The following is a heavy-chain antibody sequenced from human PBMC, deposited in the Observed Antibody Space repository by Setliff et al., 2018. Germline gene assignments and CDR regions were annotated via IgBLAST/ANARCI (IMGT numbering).Heavy chain of an antibody. CDR3: ARVYCQFRCLVESYMDV. CDR1: GFTFSGSE. J-gene: IGHJ6*03. V-gene: IGHV3-73*01. Sequence: GESLKISCAASGFTFSGSEIHWVRQASGKGLEWVGRIRSKADKYATDYGASAKGRFIISRDDSKDTLYLQMNSLKTEDTATYYCARVYCQFRCLVESYMDVWGKGTTVTVSS. CDR2: IRSKADKYAT. D-gene: IGHD3-16*01.